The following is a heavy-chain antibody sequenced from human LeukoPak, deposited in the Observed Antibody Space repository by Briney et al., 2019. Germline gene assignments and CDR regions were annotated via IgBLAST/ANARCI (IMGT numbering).Heavy chain of an antibody. CDR2: ISAYNGNT. CDR3: ARDRSPYCSSTSCYNDWFDP. J-gene: IGHJ5*02. V-gene: IGHV1-18*04. CDR1: GYTFSSYG. D-gene: IGHD2-2*02. Sequence: ASVKVPCKASGYTFSSYGISWVRQAPGQGLEWMGWISAYNGNTNYAQRLQGRVTMTTDTSTSTAYMELRSLRTDDTAVYFCARDRSPYCSSTSCYNDWFDPWGQGTLVTVSS.